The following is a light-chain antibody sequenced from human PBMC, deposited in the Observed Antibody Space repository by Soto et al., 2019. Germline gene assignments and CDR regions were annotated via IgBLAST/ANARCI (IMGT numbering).Light chain of an antibody. CDR3: QQLNTFPIT. CDR1: QGISSY. V-gene: IGKV1-9*01. J-gene: IGKJ5*01. CDR2: AAS. Sequence: DIQLTQSPSFLSASVGDRVTITCRASQGISSYLAWYQQKPGKAPKLLIYAASTLQSGVPSRFSGSGSGTEFTLTISSLQPADFATYYSQQLNTFPITFGQGRRLEIK.